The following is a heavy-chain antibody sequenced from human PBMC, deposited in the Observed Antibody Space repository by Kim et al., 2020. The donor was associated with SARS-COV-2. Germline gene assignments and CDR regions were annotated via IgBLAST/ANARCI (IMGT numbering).Heavy chain of an antibody. CDR2: IKQDGSEQ. CDR1: GFTLSSSW. D-gene: IGHD3-3*01. Sequence: GGSLRLSCAASGFTLSSSWMSWVRQAPGKGLEWVANIKQDGSEQHYVDSVKGRFTISRDNAKNSLYLQMNSLRAEDTAVYYCARDFSDHYYYYYGMDVWGQGTTVTVAS. V-gene: IGHV3-7*01. J-gene: IGHJ6*02. CDR3: ARDFSDHYYYYYGMDV.